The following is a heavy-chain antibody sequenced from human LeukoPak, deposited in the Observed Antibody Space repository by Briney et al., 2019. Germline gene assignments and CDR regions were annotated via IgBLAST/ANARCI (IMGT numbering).Heavy chain of an antibody. CDR3: GRLRSGWDFDY. J-gene: IGHJ4*02. CDR2: ISPGDSDT. V-gene: IGHV5-51*01. Sequence: GSSLKISCKGSGYSFTSYWIGWVREIPGKRQGWMGIISPGDSDTSYKPSFQSHVSTAADNSISTAYLLWSIVNAADAAFYYAGRLRSGWDFDYWGQGSLVTASS. CDR1: GYSFTSYW. D-gene: IGHD6-19*01.